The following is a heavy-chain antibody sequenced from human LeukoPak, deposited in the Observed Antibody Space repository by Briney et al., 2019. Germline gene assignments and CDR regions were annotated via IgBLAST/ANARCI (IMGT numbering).Heavy chain of an antibody. J-gene: IGHJ4*02. CDR1: GFTFSIYS. Sequence: GGSLRLSCAASGFTFSIYSMNWVRQAPGKGLEWVSSISSSSNYINHADSVKGRFTISRDNAKNSLYLQMNSLRAEDTAVYYCARELVAVSATVGDFWGQGTLVTVSS. CDR3: ARELVAVSATVGDF. CDR2: ISSSSNYI. V-gene: IGHV3-21*01. D-gene: IGHD6-19*01.